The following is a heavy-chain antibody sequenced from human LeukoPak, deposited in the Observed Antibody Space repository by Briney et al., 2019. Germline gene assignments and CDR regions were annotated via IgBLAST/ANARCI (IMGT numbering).Heavy chain of an antibody. Sequence: GGSLRLSCAASGFTFSDYYMSWIRQAPGKGLEWVSYISSSGSTIYYADSVKGRFTISRDNAKNSLYLQMNSLRAEDTAVYYCARVGPPLMEYYYYGMDVWGQGTTVTVSS. CDR1: GFTFSDYY. CDR2: ISSSGSTI. D-gene: IGHD2-8*01. V-gene: IGHV3-11*01. J-gene: IGHJ6*02. CDR3: ARVGPPLMEYYYYGMDV.